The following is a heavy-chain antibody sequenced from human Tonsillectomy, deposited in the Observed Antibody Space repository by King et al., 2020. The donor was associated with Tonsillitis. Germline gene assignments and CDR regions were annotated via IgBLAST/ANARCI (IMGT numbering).Heavy chain of an antibody. V-gene: IGHV4-34*01. CDR1: GGSFSGYY. J-gene: IGHJ4*02. CDR2: INHSGST. Sequence: QVQLQQWGAGLLKPSETLSLTCAVYGGSFSGYYWSWICQPPGKGLEWIGEINHSGSTNYNPSLKSRVTISVDTSKNQFSLKLSSVTAADTAVYYCARGGAAARPGPIGYWGQGTLVTVSS. D-gene: IGHD6-6*01. CDR3: ARGGAAARPGPIGY.